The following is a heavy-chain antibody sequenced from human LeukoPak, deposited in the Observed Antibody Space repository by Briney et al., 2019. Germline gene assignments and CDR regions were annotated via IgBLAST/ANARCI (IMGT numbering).Heavy chain of an antibody. J-gene: IGHJ4*02. V-gene: IGHV4-4*02. CDR2: VHLSGRT. CDR1: GGSISSTNR. CDR3: AREGGPYRPLDY. Sequence: SETLSLTCGVSGGSISSTNRWTWVRQPPGEGLEWIGEVHLSGRTNYNPSLESRVTMSVDMSENHISLKLTSVTAADTAVYYCAREGGPYRPLDYSGQGTLVTASS.